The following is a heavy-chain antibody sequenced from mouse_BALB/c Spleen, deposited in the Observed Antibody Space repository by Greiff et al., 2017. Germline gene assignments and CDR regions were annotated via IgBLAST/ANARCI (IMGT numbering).Heavy chain of an antibody. CDR2: ISSGGSYT. D-gene: IGHD2-4*01. V-gene: IGHV5-6*01. CDR1: GFTFSSYG. Sequence: EVKLVESGGDLVKPGGSLKLSCAASGFTFSSYGMSWVRQTPDKRLEWVATISSGGSYTYYPDSVKGRFTISSDNAKNPLYLQMSSLKSEDTAMYYCARLDYDYDSDYWGQGTTLTVSS. CDR3: ARLDYDYDSDY. J-gene: IGHJ2*01.